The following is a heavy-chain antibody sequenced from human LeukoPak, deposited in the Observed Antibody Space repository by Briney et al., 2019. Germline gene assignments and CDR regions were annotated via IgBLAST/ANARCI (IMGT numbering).Heavy chain of an antibody. CDR2: IDTAGDT. J-gene: IGHJ3*02. CDR1: GFTFSSYD. CDR3: ARARRDGYKRNAFDI. V-gene: IGHV3-13*01. Sequence: PGGTLRLSCAASGFTFSSYDMHWVRQPTGKGLEWVSAIDTAGDTYYPRSVKGRFTISRDKAKNSLYLQMNTLTAADTAVYYCARARRDGYKRNAFDIWGQGTMATVSS. D-gene: IGHD5-24*01.